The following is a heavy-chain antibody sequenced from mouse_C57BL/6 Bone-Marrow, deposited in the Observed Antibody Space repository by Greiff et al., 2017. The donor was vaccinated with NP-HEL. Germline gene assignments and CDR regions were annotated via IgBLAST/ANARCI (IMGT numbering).Heavy chain of an antibody. CDR3: TTDYYGSSGDY. CDR2: IRLKSDNYAT. D-gene: IGHD1-1*01. V-gene: IGHV6-3*01. CDR1: GFTFSNYW. Sequence: EVQLVESGGGLVQPGGSMKLSCVASGFTFSNYWMNWVRQSPEKGLEWVAQIRLKSDNYATHYAESVKGRFTISRDDSKSSVYLQMNNLRAEDTGIYYCTTDYYGSSGDYWGQGTTLTVSS. J-gene: IGHJ2*01.